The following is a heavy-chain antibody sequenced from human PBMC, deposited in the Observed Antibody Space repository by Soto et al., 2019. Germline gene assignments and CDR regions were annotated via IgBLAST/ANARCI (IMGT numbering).Heavy chain of an antibody. V-gene: IGHV3-23*01. CDR2: VSPNGQGI. CDR3: AKDRDYPRDYFHY. J-gene: IGHJ4*02. Sequence: PGGSLRLSCAASGFTLGRYGMSWVRQAPGKGLEWVSAVSPNGQGIYYADSVRGRFTISRDFSKNTAFLHMDSLRAEDTAVYYCAKDRDYPRDYFHYWGQGTLVTVSS. CDR1: GFTLGRYG. D-gene: IGHD3-10*01.